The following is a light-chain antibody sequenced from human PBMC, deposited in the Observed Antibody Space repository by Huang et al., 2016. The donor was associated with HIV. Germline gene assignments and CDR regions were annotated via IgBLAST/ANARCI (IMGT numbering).Light chain of an antibody. CDR3: QQYGSSPGT. Sequence: EIVLTQSPDTLSLSPGERATLSCRASQSVNSGYLAWYQQKPGQAPRLLIYGASSRATGIPGRFSGSGSGTDFTLTISRLQPEDFAVYFCQQYGSSPGTFGQGTKVEMK. V-gene: IGKV3-20*01. J-gene: IGKJ1*01. CDR1: QSVNSGY. CDR2: GAS.